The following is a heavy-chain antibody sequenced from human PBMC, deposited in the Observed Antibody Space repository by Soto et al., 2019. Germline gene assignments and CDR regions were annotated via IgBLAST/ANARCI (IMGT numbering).Heavy chain of an antibody. CDR1: GGSISGYY. Sequence: PSETLSLTCTVSGGSISGYYWSWIRQPPGKGLEWIGYMYNTGSTVYNPSFKSRVTISVHTSKNQFSLKLNSVTAADTAVYYCARDLWGYCGTACYPLDVLGQGTTVTV. CDR3: ARDLWGYCGTACYPLDV. V-gene: IGHV4-59*01. D-gene: IGHD2-21*02. J-gene: IGHJ6*02. CDR2: MYNTGST.